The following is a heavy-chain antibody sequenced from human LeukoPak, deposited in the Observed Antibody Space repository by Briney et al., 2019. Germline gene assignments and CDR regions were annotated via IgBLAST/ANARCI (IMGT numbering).Heavy chain of an antibody. D-gene: IGHD2-15*01. CDR2: ISSNGGST. CDR1: GFTFSSYA. CDR3: ARDVGDRDHYYYYMDV. Sequence: QSGGSLRLSCAASGFTFSSYAMHWVRQAPGKGLEYVSAISSNGGSTYYANSVKGRFTISRDNSKNTLYLQMGSLRAEDMAVYYCARDVGDRDHYYYYMDVWGKGTTVTVSS. V-gene: IGHV3-64*01. J-gene: IGHJ6*03.